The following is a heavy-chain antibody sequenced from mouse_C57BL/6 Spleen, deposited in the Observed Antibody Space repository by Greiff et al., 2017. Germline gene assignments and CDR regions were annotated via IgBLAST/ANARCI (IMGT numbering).Heavy chain of an antibody. CDR2: IYPRSGNT. J-gene: IGHJ2*01. V-gene: IGHV1-81*01. CDR3: ARAPYYYGSSSYYFDY. D-gene: IGHD1-1*01. CDR1: GYTFTSYG. Sequence: VKVVESGAELARPGASVKLSCKASGYTFTSYGISWVKQRTGQGLEWIGEIYPRSGNTYYNEKFKGKATLTADKSSSTAYMELRSLTSEDSAVYFCARAPYYYGSSSYYFDYWGQGTTRTVSS.